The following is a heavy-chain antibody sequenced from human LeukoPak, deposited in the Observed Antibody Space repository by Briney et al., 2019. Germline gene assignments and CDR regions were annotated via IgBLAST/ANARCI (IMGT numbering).Heavy chain of an antibody. Sequence: VASVKVSCKASGYTFTGYYMHWVRQAPGQGLEWMGRINPNSGGTNYAQKFQGRVTMARDTSISTAYMELSRLRSDDTAVYYCARVSSPLQYNWFDPWGQGTLVTVSS. CDR3: ARVSSPLQYNWFDP. J-gene: IGHJ5*02. CDR1: GYTFTGYY. D-gene: IGHD1-14*01. V-gene: IGHV1-2*06. CDR2: INPNSGGT.